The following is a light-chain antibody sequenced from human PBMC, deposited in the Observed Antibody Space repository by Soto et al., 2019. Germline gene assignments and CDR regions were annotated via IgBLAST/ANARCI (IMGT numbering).Light chain of an antibody. CDR3: GTWDISLSANV. J-gene: IGLJ1*01. V-gene: IGLV1-51*01. CDR1: NSNIGNNY. CDR2: DNN. Sequence: QSVLTQPPSVSAAPGQKVTISCSGSNSNIGNNYVSWYQQIPGAAPKLLIYDNNQRPSGIPDRFSASKSGTSATLAISGLQPGDDADYFCGTWDISLSANVFGPATKVTVL.